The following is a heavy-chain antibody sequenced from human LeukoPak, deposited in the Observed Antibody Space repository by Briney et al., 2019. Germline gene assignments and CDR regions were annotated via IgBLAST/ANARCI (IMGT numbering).Heavy chain of an antibody. Sequence: GGSLRLSCAASGFTVSSNYMSWVRQAPGKGLEWVSVIYSGGSTYYADSVKGRFTISRDNSKNTLYLQMNSLRAEDTAVYYCARATTYYDILTGYFPPGYYYMDVWGKGTTVTISS. V-gene: IGHV3-66*01. D-gene: IGHD3-9*01. CDR1: GFTVSSNY. CDR2: IYSGGST. J-gene: IGHJ6*03. CDR3: ARATTYYDILTGYFPPGYYYMDV.